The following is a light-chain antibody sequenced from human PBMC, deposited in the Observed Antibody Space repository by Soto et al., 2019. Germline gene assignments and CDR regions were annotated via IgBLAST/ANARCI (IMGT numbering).Light chain of an antibody. CDR2: GNS. J-gene: IGLJ3*02. V-gene: IGLV1-40*01. CDR3: QSYDSSLSGWV. CDR1: SSNIGAGYD. Sequence: QPVLTQPPSVSGAPGQRVTISCTGSSSNIGAGYDVPWYQQLPGTAPKLLIYGNSNRPSGVPDRFSGSKSGTSASLAITGLQAEDEADYYCQSYDSSLSGWVFGGGTKVTVL.